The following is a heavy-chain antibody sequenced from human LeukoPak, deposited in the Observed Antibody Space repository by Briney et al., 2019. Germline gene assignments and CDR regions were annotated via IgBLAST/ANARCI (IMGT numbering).Heavy chain of an antibody. D-gene: IGHD3-3*01. CDR2: IYYSGST. J-gene: IGHJ3*02. V-gene: IGHV4-39*01. Sequence: SQTLSLTCTVSGGSISSGDYYWGWIRQPPGKWLEWIGSIYYSGSTYYNPSLKSRVTISVDTSKNQFSLKLSSVTAADTAVYYCAIGPIFGVVGPPDAFDIWGQGTMVTVSS. CDR1: GGSISSGDYY. CDR3: AIGPIFGVVGPPDAFDI.